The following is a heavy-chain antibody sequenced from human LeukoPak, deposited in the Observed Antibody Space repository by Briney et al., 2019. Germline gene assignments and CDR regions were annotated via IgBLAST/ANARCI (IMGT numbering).Heavy chain of an antibody. V-gene: IGHV2-5*01. D-gene: IGHD2-21*02. CDR2: IYWNDDT. Sequence: SGPTLVNPTQTLTLTCTFSEFSLSDSGVGVGWFRQPPGKVLEWLALIYWNDDTRYSPSLQSRLIITKDTSKNQVLLTMTNVDPVDTATYYCAHSPSTAQNWFDTWGQGTLVTVSS. CDR3: AHSPSTAQNWFDT. CDR1: EFSLSDSGVG. J-gene: IGHJ5*02.